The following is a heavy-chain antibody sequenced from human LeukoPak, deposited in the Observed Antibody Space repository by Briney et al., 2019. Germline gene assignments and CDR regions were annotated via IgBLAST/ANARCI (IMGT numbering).Heavy chain of an antibody. J-gene: IGHJ4*02. D-gene: IGHD3-16*01. CDR2: ISYLSSHV. CDR1: GFTFSDYD. V-gene: IGHV3-21*01. CDR3: GGAFPPLRTSSAGDL. Sequence: GGSLRLSCSASGFTFSDYDMNWVRQAPGKGLEWVSSISYLSSHVYYGDSVKGRFSISRGNAKNSLHLQMNSLGAEDTAIYYCGGAFPPLRTSSAGDLWGQGILVTVSS.